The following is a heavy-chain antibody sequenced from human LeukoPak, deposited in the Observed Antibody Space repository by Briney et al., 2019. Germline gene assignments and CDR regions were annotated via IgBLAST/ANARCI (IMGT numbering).Heavy chain of an antibody. J-gene: IGHJ6*02. CDR2: IYIDGIT. V-gene: IGHV4-39*02. D-gene: IGHD1-26*01. CDR1: GGSIRTDGSY. Sequence: SETLSLTCTVSGGSIRTDGSYWAWIRQPPGKGLEWIGSIYIDGITHYNSSLQSRVTLSIDTSKNHFSLRLTSVTAADTAVFYCARLFTRAWEYRYGMDVWGQGTAVTVPS. CDR3: ARLFTRAWEYRYGMDV.